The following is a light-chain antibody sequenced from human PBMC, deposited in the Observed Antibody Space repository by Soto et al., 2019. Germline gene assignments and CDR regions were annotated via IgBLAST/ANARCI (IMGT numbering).Light chain of an antibody. Sequence: EIVLTQSPGTLSLSPGERATLSCRASQSVPSTYLAWYQQKPGQAPRLLIYGASTRVTGIADGFSGSGSGTYFALPISSLEPEDFAGCFCQQYGSSPPFTFGRGTKVYIK. J-gene: IGKJ3*01. V-gene: IGKV3-20*01. CDR1: QSVPSTY. CDR3: QQYGSSPPFT. CDR2: GAS.